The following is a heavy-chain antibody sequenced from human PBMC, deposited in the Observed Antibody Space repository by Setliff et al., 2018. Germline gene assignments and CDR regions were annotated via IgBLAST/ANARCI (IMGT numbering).Heavy chain of an antibody. J-gene: IGHJ6*03. Sequence: LSLTCTVSGGSISSGSYYWSWIRQPAGKGLEWIGRISTSESSNYNPSLNSRVTISLDTSKNQFSLKLSSVTAADTAVYYCARANKKLDYYYYYYMDVWGTGTSVTV. V-gene: IGHV4-61*02. CDR1: GGSISSGSYY. CDR2: ISTSESS. CDR3: ARANKKLDYYYYYYMDV. D-gene: IGHD1-1*01.